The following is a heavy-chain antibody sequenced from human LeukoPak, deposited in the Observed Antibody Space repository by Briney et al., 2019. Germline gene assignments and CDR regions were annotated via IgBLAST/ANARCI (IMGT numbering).Heavy chain of an antibody. CDR2: INWNGGST. CDR3: ARDLGGRGWYYYDSSGLDAFDI. V-gene: IGHV3-20*01. D-gene: IGHD3-22*01. CDR1: GFTFDDYG. Sequence: GGSLRLSCAASGFTFDDYGMSWVRQAPGKGLEWVSGINWNGGSTGYADSVKGRFTISRDNAKNSLYLQMNSLRAEDTALYHCARDLGGRGWYYYDSSGLDAFDIWGQGTMVTVSS. J-gene: IGHJ3*02.